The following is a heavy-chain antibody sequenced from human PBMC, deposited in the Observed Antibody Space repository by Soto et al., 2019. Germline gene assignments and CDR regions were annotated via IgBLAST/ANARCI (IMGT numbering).Heavy chain of an antibody. D-gene: IGHD2-15*01. Sequence: GASVKVSCKASGGTFSSYAISWVRQAPGQGLEWMGGIIPIFGTANYAQKFQGRVTITADESTSTAYMELSSLRSEDTAVYYCARNIVVVVAATENALGWFDPWGQGTLVTVSS. J-gene: IGHJ5*02. CDR1: GGTFSSYA. V-gene: IGHV1-69*13. CDR3: ARNIVVVVAATENALGWFDP. CDR2: IIPIFGTA.